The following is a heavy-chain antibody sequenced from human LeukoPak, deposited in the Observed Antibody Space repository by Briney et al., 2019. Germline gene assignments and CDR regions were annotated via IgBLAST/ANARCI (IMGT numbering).Heavy chain of an antibody. J-gene: IGHJ4*02. CDR1: GFTLSYYD. V-gene: IGHV3-13*01. D-gene: IGHD3-10*01. Sequence: VGSLRLSCVASGFTLSYYDTHWVRQATGKGLEWVSGICTGGDANYAGSVRGRFTISREEAKRSLYLQMTSLRGGDTAVYYCARDRGTGFDLWGQGTLVTVSS. CDR2: ICTGGDA. CDR3: ARDRGTGFDL.